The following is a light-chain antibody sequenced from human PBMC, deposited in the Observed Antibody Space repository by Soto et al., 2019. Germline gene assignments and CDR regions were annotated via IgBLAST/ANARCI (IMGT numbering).Light chain of an antibody. V-gene: IGLV2-14*01. J-gene: IGLJ3*02. CDR1: SSDVGSYNY. CDR3: SSYTSISTRV. CDR2: EVS. Sequence: QSALTQPASVSGSPGQSITISCTGTSSDVGSYNYVSWYQQHPGKAPKLMINEVSSRPSGVSNRFSGSKSGNTASLTISGIQAEDEANYYCSSYTSISTRVFGGGTQLTVL.